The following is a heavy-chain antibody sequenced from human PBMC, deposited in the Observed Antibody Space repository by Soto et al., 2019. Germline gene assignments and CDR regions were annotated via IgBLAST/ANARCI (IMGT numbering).Heavy chain of an antibody. J-gene: IGHJ5*02. D-gene: IGHD3-10*01. CDR2: ISYDGSNK. CDR1: GFTFSSYG. CDR3: AKGARYYYGSGSYNWFDP. V-gene: IGHV3-30*18. Sequence: HPGGSLRLSCAASGFTFSSYGMHWVRQAPGKGLEWVAVISYDGSNKYYADSVKGRSTISRDNSKNTLYLQMNSLRAEDTAVYYCAKGARYYYGSGSYNWFDPWGQGTLVTVSS.